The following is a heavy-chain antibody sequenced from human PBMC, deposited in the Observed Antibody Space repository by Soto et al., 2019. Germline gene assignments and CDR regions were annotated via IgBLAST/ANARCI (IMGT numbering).Heavy chain of an antibody. CDR2: ISAYNGNT. J-gene: IGHJ4*02. D-gene: IGHD3-10*01. CDR3: ARDAGSGSYYPFDY. V-gene: IGHV1-18*01. Sequence: QVQLVQSGAEVKKPGASVKVSCKASGYTFTSYAINWLRQAPGQGLEWMGWISAYNGNTIYAQKLQDRVTMTTDTSTSTAYMELRSLRSDDTAVYYCARDAGSGSYYPFDYWGQGTLVTVSS. CDR1: GYTFTSYA.